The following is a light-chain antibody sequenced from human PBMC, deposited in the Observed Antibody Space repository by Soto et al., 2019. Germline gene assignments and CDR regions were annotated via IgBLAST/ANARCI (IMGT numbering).Light chain of an antibody. CDR3: SSYTSSRIL. J-gene: IGLJ1*01. V-gene: IGLV2-14*01. CDR2: EVR. CDR1: SSDVGSYNY. Sequence: QSVLTQPASVSGSPGQSITISCTGTSSDVGSYNYVSWYQQHPGKAPKLMIYEVRDRPSGISSRFSGSKSGNTASLTISGLQTEDEADYYCSSYTSSRILLGTGS.